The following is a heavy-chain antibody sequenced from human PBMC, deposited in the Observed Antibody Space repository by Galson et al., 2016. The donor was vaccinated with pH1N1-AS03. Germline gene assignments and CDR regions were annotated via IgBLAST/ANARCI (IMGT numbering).Heavy chain of an antibody. CDR1: GDSVSSNSVA. V-gene: IGHV6-1*01. Sequence: CAISGDSVSSNSVAWNWIRQSPSRGLEWLGRTYYRSRWYNDYALSVKSRITINPDTSKNQFSLHLNSVTPEDTAVYYYARGRSSAMDVWGQGTTVTVSS. J-gene: IGHJ6*02. CDR3: ARGRSSAMDV. CDR2: TYYRSRWYN. D-gene: IGHD5/OR15-5a*01.